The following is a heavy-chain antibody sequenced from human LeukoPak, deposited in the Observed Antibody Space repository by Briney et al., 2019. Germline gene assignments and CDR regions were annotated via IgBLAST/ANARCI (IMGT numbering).Heavy chain of an antibody. V-gene: IGHV3-48*03. CDR2: ISSSARTI. Sequence: GGSLRLSCAASGFAFSVYEMNWVRQAPGKWLEWVSYISSSARTIYYADSVKGRFTISRDNSKNTLYLQMNSLRDEDTVVYYCAKAIGTGRPLDAFDTWGQGTMVTVSS. CDR3: AKAIGTGRPLDAFDT. CDR1: GFAFSVYE. D-gene: IGHD3-10*01. J-gene: IGHJ3*02.